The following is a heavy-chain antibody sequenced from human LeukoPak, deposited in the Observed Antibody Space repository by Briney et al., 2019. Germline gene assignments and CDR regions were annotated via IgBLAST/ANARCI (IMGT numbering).Heavy chain of an antibody. D-gene: IGHD2-2*03. CDR2: ISSSGSTI. CDR1: GFTFSDYY. J-gene: IGHJ4*02. V-gene: IGHV3-11*04. CDR3: ARIGVDIVVVPAAVTFDY. Sequence: GGSLRLSCAASGFTFSDYYMSWIRQAPGQGLEWVSYISSSGSTIYYADSVKGRFTISREKAKNSLYLQTNSLRAEDTAVYYCARIGVDIVVVPAAVTFDYWGQGTLVTVSS.